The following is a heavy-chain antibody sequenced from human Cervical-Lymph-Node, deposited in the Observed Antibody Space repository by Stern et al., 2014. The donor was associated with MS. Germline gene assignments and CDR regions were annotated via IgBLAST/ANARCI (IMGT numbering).Heavy chain of an antibody. Sequence: QVQLLQPGAEVKKPGASVKVSCKASGYTFSDYGITWVRQAPGQGLEWMGWINAFNDDTNYAQKFQGRVTMTTDTSTSTAYMEVRTLRSDDTAVYYCARGEISPYYYDGMDVWGQGTTVAVSS. J-gene: IGHJ6*02. CDR1: GYTFSDYG. CDR2: INAFNDDT. V-gene: IGHV1-18*01. D-gene: IGHD2/OR15-2a*01. CDR3: ARGEISPYYYDGMDV.